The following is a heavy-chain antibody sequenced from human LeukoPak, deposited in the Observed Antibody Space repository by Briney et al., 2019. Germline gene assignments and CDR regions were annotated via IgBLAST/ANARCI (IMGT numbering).Heavy chain of an antibody. CDR2: IYEGETT. V-gene: IGHV4-38-2*02. Sequence: SETPSLTCTVSGYFITTGHYWGWARHPPGKGLEWIGSIYEGETTYYTPSLKTRLTISLDRSKHQFCLKLSSVTAADTAVYYCASNWIDFDYWGPGILVTVSS. CDR3: ASNWIDFDY. D-gene: IGHD1-1*01. CDR1: GYFITTGHY. J-gene: IGHJ4*02.